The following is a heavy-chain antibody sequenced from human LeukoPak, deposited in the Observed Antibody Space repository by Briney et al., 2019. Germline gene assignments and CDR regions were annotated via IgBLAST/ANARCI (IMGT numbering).Heavy chain of an antibody. J-gene: IGHJ4*02. Sequence: SETLSLTCTVSGGSISSSSYYWGWIRQPPGKGLEWIGEINHSGSTNYNPSLKSRVTISVDTSKNQFSLKLSSVTAADTAVYYCARERTGSGFDYWGQGTLVTVSS. D-gene: IGHD2-15*01. V-gene: IGHV4-39*07. CDR3: ARERTGSGFDY. CDR2: INHSGST. CDR1: GGSISSSSYY.